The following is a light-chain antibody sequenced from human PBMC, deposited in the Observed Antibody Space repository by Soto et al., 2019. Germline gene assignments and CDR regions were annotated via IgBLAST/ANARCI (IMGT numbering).Light chain of an antibody. CDR2: DAS. CDR1: QGVGSY. CDR3: QQRSTWPLT. V-gene: IGKV3-11*01. Sequence: EIVLTQSPATLSLSPGERATLSCRASQGVGSYLAWYRQKPGQAPRLLIYDASNRAAGIPARFSGGRSGTDFTLTISSLEAEDFAIYYCQQRSTWPLTFGGGTRVDIK. J-gene: IGKJ4*01.